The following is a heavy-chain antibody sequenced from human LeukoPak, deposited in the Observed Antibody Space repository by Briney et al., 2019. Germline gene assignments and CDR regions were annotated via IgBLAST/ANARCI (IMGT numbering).Heavy chain of an antibody. CDR1: GFTFSTYG. V-gene: IGHV3-33*01. D-gene: IGHD1-1*01. CDR2: IWFDGSNK. Sequence: PGGSLRLSCAASGFTFSTYGMNWVRQAPGKGLEWVAVIWFDGSNKYYAESVRGRFTISRDNSKNTLYLQMNSLRGEDTAVYYCARFWKEYYGMDVWGQGTRVTVS. J-gene: IGHJ6*02. CDR3: ARFWKEYYGMDV.